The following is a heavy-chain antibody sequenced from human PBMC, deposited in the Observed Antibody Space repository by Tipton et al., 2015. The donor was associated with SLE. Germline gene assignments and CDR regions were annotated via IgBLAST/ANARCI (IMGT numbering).Heavy chain of an antibody. CDR2: VYYDGST. V-gene: IGHV4-39*01. CDR1: GGSISTPSRY. J-gene: IGHJ4*02. CDR3: ARHHGGSSLFDY. Sequence: TLSLTCSVSGGSISTPSRYWGWIRQPPGKGLEYVGSVYYDGSTYYNPSLKSRVTMSMDTSENQFSPMLNSVAAADTAVYYCARHHGGSSLFDYWGQGTLVTVSS. D-gene: IGHD1-26*01.